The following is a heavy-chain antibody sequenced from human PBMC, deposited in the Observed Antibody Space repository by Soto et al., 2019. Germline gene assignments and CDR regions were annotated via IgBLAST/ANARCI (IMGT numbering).Heavy chain of an antibody. CDR2: IRGDGSNT. J-gene: IGHJ4*02. CDR3: AKVGIVVVPAGHFDY. D-gene: IGHD2-2*01. CDR1: GFTFSSYG. Sequence: GGSLRLSCAASGFTFSSYGMHWVRQAPGKGLEWVSAIRGDGSNTYYADSVKGRFTISRDNSKNTLYLQMNSLRAEDTAVYYWAKVGIVVVPAGHFDYWGQGTLVTVSS. V-gene: IGHV3-33*06.